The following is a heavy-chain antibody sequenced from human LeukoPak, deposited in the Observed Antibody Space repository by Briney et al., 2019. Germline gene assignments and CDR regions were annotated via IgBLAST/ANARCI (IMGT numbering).Heavy chain of an antibody. CDR1: GGSFSGYY. CDR2: INHSGST. Sequence: SETLSLTCAVYGGSFSGYYWSWIRQPPGKGLEWIGEINHSGSTNYNPSLKSRVTISVDTSKNQFSLKLSSVTAADTAVYYCARTGIAARRWAPPLSGWFDPWGQGTLVTVSS. V-gene: IGHV4-34*01. D-gene: IGHD6-6*01. J-gene: IGHJ5*02. CDR3: ARTGIAARRWAPPLSGWFDP.